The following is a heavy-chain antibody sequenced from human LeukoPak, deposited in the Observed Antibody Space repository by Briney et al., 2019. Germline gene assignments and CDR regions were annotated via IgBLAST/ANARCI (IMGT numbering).Heavy chain of an antibody. CDR1: GFTFDDYA. CDR3: AREGHSSGSLGDY. J-gene: IGHJ4*02. V-gene: IGHV3-9*01. Sequence: TGGSLRLSCAASGFTFDDYAMHWVRQAPGKGLEWVSGISWNSGSIGYADSVKGRFTVSRDNAEKLVYLHMSSLRAEDTAMYYCAREGHSSGSLGDYWGQGILVTVSS. CDR2: ISWNSGSI. D-gene: IGHD6-19*01.